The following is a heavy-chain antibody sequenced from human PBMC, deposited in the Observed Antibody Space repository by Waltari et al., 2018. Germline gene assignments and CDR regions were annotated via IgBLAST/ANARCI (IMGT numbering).Heavy chain of an antibody. Sequence: EVQLVESGGGLVQPGGSLRLSCAASGFTVSSNYMSWVRQAPGKGLEWVSVIYSCGSTYYADSVKGRFTISRDNSKNTLYLQMNSLRAEDTAVYYCARFAGGVRDTTSYGYYFDYWGQGTLVTVSS. CDR1: GFTVSSNY. J-gene: IGHJ4*02. CDR3: ARFAGGVRDTTSYGYYFDY. D-gene: IGHD3-16*01. V-gene: IGHV3-66*01. CDR2: IYSCGST.